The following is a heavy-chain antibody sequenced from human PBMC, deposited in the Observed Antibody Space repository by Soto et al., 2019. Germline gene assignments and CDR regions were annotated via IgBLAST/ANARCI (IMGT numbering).Heavy chain of an antibody. D-gene: IGHD6-13*01. CDR1: GVTFSSYA. J-gene: IGHJ2*01. V-gene: IGHV1-69*13. CDR3: ARAAAVPPYWYFDL. CDR2: IIPIFGTA. Sequence: SVKVSCKASGVTFSSYAISWVRQAPGQGLEWMGGIIPIFGTANYAQKFQGRVTITADESTSTAYMELSSLRSEDTAVYYCARAAAVPPYWYFDLWGRGTLVTVS.